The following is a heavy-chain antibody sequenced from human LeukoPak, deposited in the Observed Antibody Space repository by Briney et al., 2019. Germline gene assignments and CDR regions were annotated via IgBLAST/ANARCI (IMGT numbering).Heavy chain of an antibody. CDR3: ARGSYNWNFPGDY. CDR2: ISGDDST. J-gene: IGHJ4*02. Sequence: GGSLRLSCAASGFTFSSYAMSWVRQAPGKGLEWVSVISGDDSTSYADSVKGRFTISRDNSKNTLYLQMNSLRAEDTAVYYCARGSYNWNFPGDYWGQGTLVTVSS. D-gene: IGHD1-7*01. CDR1: GFTFSSYA. V-gene: IGHV3-53*01.